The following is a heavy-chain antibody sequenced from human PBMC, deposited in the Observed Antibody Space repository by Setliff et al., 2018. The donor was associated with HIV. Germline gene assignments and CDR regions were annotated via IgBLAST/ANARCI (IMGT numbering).Heavy chain of an antibody. CDR2: VTHSGST. D-gene: IGHD6-19*01. J-gene: IGHJ4*02. V-gene: IGHV4-34*01. CDR1: GGSLSGFY. CDR3: ARGRKKTLAVSGTQYFDF. Sequence: SETLSLTCAVYGGSLSGFYWTFIRQSPGKGLEWIGEVTHSGSTTYDPSLKSRITISVDTSKNQFSLKLTSVTAADMGVHYCARGRKKTLAVSGTQYFDFWGQGTLVTVSS.